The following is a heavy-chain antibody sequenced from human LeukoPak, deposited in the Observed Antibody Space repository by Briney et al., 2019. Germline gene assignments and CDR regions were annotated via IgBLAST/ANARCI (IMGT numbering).Heavy chain of an antibody. Sequence: PGGSLRLSCAASGFTFSSYSMNWVRQAPGKGLEWVSSISSSSSYIYYADSVKGRFTISRDNAKNSLYLQMNSLRAEDTAVYYCARDLGIQLWSSDFDYWGQGTLVTVYS. D-gene: IGHD5-18*01. V-gene: IGHV3-21*01. CDR1: GFTFSSYS. CDR3: ARDLGIQLWSSDFDY. J-gene: IGHJ4*02. CDR2: ISSSSSYI.